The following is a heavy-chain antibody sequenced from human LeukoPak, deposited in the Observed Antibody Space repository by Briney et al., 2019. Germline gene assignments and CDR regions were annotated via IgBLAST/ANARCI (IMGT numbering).Heavy chain of an antibody. CDR3: ARDSLGYCSSTSCYQH. CDR2: INPNSGGT. D-gene: IGHD2-2*01. Sequence: ASVKVSCKASGYTFTGYYMHWVRQAPGQGLEWMGRINPNSGGTNYAQKFQGRVTMTRDTSISTAYMELSRLRSDDTAVYYCARDSLGYCSSTSCYQHWGQGTLVTVSS. CDR1: GYTFTGYY. V-gene: IGHV1-2*06. J-gene: IGHJ1*01.